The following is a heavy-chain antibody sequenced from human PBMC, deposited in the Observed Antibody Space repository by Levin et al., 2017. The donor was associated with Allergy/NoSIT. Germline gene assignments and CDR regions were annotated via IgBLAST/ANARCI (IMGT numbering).Heavy chain of an antibody. J-gene: IGHJ4*02. CDR3: TKGAWLDD. CDR1: GFPFNTYD. V-gene: IGHV3-23*01. CDR2: IIGSDGRT. Sequence: GGSLRLSCAASGFPFNTYDMSWVRQAPGKGLEWVSVIIGSDGRTYYADSVKGPVTISKDNSKNTLYLQMSSLRPEDTAVYYCTKGAWLDDWGQGTLVTVSS.